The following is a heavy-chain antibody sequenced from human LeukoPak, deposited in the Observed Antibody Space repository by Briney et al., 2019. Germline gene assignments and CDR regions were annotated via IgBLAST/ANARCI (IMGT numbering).Heavy chain of an antibody. J-gene: IGHJ4*02. V-gene: IGHV3-30*02. D-gene: IGHD3-10*01. Sequence: GGSLRLSCAASGFTFSSYGMYWVRQAPGKGLEWVAFIQYDGSNKYYADSVKGRFTISRDNSKNTLYLQMKSLRAEDTAVYYCARDRGPYYYGSGSYYDYWGQGTLVTVSS. CDR2: IQYDGSNK. CDR1: GFTFSSYG. CDR3: ARDRGPYYYGSGSYYDY.